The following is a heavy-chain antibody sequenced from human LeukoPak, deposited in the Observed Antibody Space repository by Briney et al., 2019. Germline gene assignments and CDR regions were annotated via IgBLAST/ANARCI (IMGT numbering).Heavy chain of an antibody. CDR2: IKQDGSEK. CDR3: ARDCHTIFGVVTDAFDI. D-gene: IGHD3-3*01. J-gene: IGHJ3*02. V-gene: IGHV3-7*01. Sequence: GGSLRLSCAASGFTFSSYWMSWVRQAPGKGLEWVANIKQDGSEKYYVDSVEGRFTISRDNAKNSLYLQMNSLRAEDTAVYYCARDCHTIFGVVTDAFDIWGQGTMVTVSS. CDR1: GFTFSSYW.